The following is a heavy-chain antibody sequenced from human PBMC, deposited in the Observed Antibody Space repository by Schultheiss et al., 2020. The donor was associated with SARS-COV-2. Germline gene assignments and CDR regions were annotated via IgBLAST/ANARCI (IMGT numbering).Heavy chain of an antibody. Sequence: SETLSLTCAVYGGSISSSSYYWGWIRQPPGKGLEWIGYIYYSGSTYYNPSLKSRVTISVDTSKNQFSLKLSSVTAADTAVYYCARSYSNYPEREVYGMDVWGQGTTVTVSS. J-gene: IGHJ6*02. D-gene: IGHD4-11*01. CDR2: IYYSGST. CDR1: GGSISSSSYY. CDR3: ARSYSNYPEREVYGMDV. V-gene: IGHV4-39*07.